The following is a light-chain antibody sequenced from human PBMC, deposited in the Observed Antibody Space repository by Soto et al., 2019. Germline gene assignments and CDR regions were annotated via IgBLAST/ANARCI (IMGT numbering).Light chain of an antibody. V-gene: IGLV1-44*01. CDR3: AAWDDSLNGVL. Sequence: HSVLTQPPSASGTPGQRVSISCSGSRSNIGSNTVNWYQHLPGTAPRLLIYSNNQRPSGVPDRFSASKSGASASLAIIGLQSEDEADYYCAAWDDSLNGVLFGGGTKLTVL. J-gene: IGLJ3*02. CDR2: SNN. CDR1: RSNIGSNT.